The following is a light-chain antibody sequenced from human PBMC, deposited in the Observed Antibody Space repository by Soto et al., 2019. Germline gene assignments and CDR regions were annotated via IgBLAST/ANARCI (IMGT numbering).Light chain of an antibody. J-gene: IGKJ4*01. CDR2: KAS. CDR1: QSISTW. CDR3: QQYDSSPLT. V-gene: IGKV1-5*03. Sequence: DIQMTQSPSTLSASVGDRVTITCRASQSISTWLAWYQQRPGKAPKLLIYKASSLESGVTSRFSGSRSGTEFTLTISSLQPDDFATYYCQQYDSSPLTFGGGTKVEIK.